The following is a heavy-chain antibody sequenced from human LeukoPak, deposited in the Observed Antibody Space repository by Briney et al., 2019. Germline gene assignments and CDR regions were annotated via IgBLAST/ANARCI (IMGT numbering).Heavy chain of an antibody. CDR1: GFTFSSYE. CDR2: ISSSGSTI. V-gene: IGHV3-48*03. D-gene: IGHD7-27*01. CDR3: ARDVNWGFRRNGAFDI. Sequence: PGGSLRLSCAASGFTFSSYEMNWVRQAPGKGLEWVSYISSSGSTIYYADSVKGRFTISRDNAKNSLYLQMNSLRAEDTAVYYCARDVNWGFRRNGAFDIWGQGTMVTVSS. J-gene: IGHJ3*02.